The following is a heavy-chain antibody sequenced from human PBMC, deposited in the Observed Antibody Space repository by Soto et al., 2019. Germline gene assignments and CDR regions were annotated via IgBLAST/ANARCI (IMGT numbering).Heavy chain of an antibody. J-gene: IGHJ6*02. Sequence: GGSLRLSCAASGFPFSSYSMHWVRQAPGKGLEWVAVISYDGSNKYYADSVKGRFTISRDNSKNTLYLQMNSLRAEDTAVYYCARDLGHATCGDCSGSYYYYGMDVWGQGTTVTVSS. CDR3: ARDLGHATCGDCSGSYYYYGMDV. V-gene: IGHV3-30-3*01. CDR1: GFPFSSYS. D-gene: IGHD2-21*02. CDR2: ISYDGSNK.